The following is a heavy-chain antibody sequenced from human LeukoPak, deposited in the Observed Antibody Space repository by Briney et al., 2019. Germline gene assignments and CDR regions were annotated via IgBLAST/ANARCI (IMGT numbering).Heavy chain of an antibody. D-gene: IGHD6-25*01. CDR2: ISGSGGST. V-gene: IGHV3-23*01. CDR1: GFTFSSYA. CDR3: AKDQRGPLFDY. J-gene: IGHJ4*02. Sequence: GASLRLSCAASGFTFSSYAMSWVRQAPGKGLEWVSGISGSGGSTYYADSVKGRFTISRDNSKNTPYLQMNSLRAEDTAVYYCAKDQRGPLFDYWGQGTLVTVSS.